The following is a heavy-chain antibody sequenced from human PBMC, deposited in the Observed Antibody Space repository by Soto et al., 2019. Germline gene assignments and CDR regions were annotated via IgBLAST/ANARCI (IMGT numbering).Heavy chain of an antibody. CDR2: IKSQTDGGSG. V-gene: IGHV3-15*07. Sequence: EVQLVESGGGLVKPGGSLRLSCAASGFAFSNAWLHWVRQPPGRGLEWVGRIKSQTDGGSGDYAAPVKGRFVVSRDDSKNIVYLQMNSLKIEDTAVYYCTTDSRTIMPEGRVDLWGHGTLVTVSS. J-gene: IGHJ1*01. CDR3: TTDSRTIMPEGRVDL. D-gene: IGHD3-16*01. CDR1: GFAFSNAW.